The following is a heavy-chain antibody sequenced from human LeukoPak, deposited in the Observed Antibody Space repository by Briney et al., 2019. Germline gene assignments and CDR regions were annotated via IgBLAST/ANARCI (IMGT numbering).Heavy chain of an antibody. J-gene: IGHJ4*02. D-gene: IGHD2/OR15-2a*01. Sequence: GGSLRLSCAASGFTLSCYSLSWVRQAPGKGLEWVSSIDSSSSYIFYADSVKGRVTMSRDNANNSLYLQMNILRVEDTAVYYYARAVMVMGTTRGSDYWGLGTLVTVSS. CDR2: IDSSSSYI. CDR1: GFTLSCYS. V-gene: IGHV3-21*01. CDR3: ARAVMVMGTTRGSDY.